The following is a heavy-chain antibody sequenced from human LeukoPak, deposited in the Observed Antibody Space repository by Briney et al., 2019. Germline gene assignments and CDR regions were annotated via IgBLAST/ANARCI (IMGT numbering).Heavy chain of an antibody. CDR2: ISGSGGST. CDR1: GFTFSSYA. J-gene: IGHJ4*02. Sequence: PGGSLRLSCAASGFTFSSYAMSWVRQAPAKGLDWVSAISGSGGSTYYADSVKGRFTISRDNSKNTLYLQMNSLRAEGTGVYYCAKKGLFATTNLFVDYWGQGTLVTVSS. D-gene: IGHD1-26*01. V-gene: IGHV3-23*01. CDR3: AKKGLFATTNLFVDY.